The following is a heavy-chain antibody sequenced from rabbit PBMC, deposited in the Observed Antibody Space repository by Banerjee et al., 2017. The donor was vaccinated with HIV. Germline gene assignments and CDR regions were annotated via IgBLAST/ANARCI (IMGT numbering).Heavy chain of an antibody. J-gene: IGHJ4*01. D-gene: IGHD1-1*01. V-gene: IGHV1S47*01. CDR1: GFDFNNNA. CDR2: IDNGINGST. CDR3: VRDEYASSSGHQFSL. Sequence: QEQLEESGGDLVQPEGSLTLTCKASGFDFNNNAMCWVRQAPGKGLEWIASIDNGINGSTYYASWVNGRFTISSHNAQNTLYLQLNSLTAADTATYFCVRDEYASSSGHQFSLWGQGTLVT.